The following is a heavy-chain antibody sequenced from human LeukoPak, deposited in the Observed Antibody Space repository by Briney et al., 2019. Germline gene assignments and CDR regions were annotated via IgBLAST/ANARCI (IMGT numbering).Heavy chain of an antibody. D-gene: IGHD1-26*01. Sequence: PGGSLRLSCAASGFTFSSYWMTWVRQAPGKGLEWVANIKPDGGERYYVDSVKGRFTISRDNAKSSLYLQMNSLRAEDTAVYYCARGIVGAYYFDYWGQGTLVTVSS. CDR2: IKPDGGER. V-gene: IGHV3-7*01. CDR3: ARGIVGAYYFDY. CDR1: GFTFSSYW. J-gene: IGHJ4*02.